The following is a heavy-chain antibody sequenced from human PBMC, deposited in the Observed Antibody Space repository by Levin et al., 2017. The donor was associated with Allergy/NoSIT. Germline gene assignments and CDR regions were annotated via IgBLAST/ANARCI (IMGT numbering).Heavy chain of an antibody. D-gene: IGHD6-19*01. Sequence: SQTLSLTCAVYGGSFSGYYWSWIRQPPGKGLEWIGEINHSGSTNYNPSLKSRVTISVDTSKNQFSLKLSSVTAADTAVYYCARGWRREQWKNWGQGTLVTVSS. J-gene: IGHJ4*02. V-gene: IGHV4-34*01. CDR3: ARGWRREQWKN. CDR1: GGSFSGYY. CDR2: INHSGST.